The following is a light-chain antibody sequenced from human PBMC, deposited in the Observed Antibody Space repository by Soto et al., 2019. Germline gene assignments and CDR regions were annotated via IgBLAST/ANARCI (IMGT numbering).Light chain of an antibody. CDR2: ATS. J-gene: IGKJ2*01. CDR3: QQSHSTPYT. CDR1: QIIRNY. V-gene: IGKV1-39*01. Sequence: DIQMTQSPSSLSASVGDRVTITCRASQIIRNYLNWYQQKPGKAPKLLIYATSSLQSGVPSSFSGSGSGTHFTLTISSLQPEDFATYYWQQSHSTPYTFGQGTKLEIK.